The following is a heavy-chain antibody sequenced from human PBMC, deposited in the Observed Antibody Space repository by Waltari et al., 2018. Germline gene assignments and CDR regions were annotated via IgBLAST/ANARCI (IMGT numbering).Heavy chain of an antibody. CDR3: ARGVEYSTASWLDF. Sequence: QVQLVQSGAEVKKPASSVKVSCQASGGTFNTYGLTWVRQAPGQGLEWMGGIIAMFGEANYAHKFRGRVTITADEPTSTAYMELTSLTSEDTAVYYCARGVEYSTASWLDFWGSGTLVTVSS. D-gene: IGHD6-6*01. V-gene: IGHV1-69*01. CDR2: IIAMFGEA. CDR1: GGTFNTYG. J-gene: IGHJ4*01.